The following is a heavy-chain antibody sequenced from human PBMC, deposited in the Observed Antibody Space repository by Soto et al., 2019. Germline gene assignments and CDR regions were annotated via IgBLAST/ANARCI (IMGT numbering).Heavy chain of an antibody. CDR1: GGSISSYY. V-gene: IGHV4-59*08. Sequence: QVQLQESGPGLVKPSETLSLTCTVSGGSISSYYWSWIRQPPGKGLEWIGYIYYSGSTNYNPSLRSRVTISVDTSKNQFSLKLSSVTAADTAVYYCASLAFAGYPYFDYWGQGTLVTVSS. CDR3: ASLAFAGYPYFDY. J-gene: IGHJ4*02. D-gene: IGHD5-18*01. CDR2: IYYSGST.